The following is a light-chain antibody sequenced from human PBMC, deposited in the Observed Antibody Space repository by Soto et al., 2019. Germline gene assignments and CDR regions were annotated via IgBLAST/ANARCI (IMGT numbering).Light chain of an antibody. V-gene: IGLV1-40*01. CDR1: SSNIGAGYD. Sequence: QHVLTQPPSVSGAPGQRVTISCTGSSSNIGAGYDVHWYQQLPGTAPKLLISGNSNRPSGVPDRFSGSKSGTSASLAITGLQAEDDADYYCQSYDSSLSGWVFGGGTQLTVL. J-gene: IGLJ3*02. CDR2: GNS. CDR3: QSYDSSLSGWV.